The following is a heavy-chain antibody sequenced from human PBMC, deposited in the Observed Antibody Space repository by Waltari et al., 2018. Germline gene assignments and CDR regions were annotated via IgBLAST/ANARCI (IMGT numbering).Heavy chain of an antibody. CDR2: VWPDGGKK. Sequence: QVQLVESRAGVVQPGRSLRLSCAASGFSFCTNGMHWLRQAPGKGLEWVALVWPDGGKKYYEDSVKGRFTISRDNSNNMLSLQMSSLRAEDTAVYYCARVAVPGTFFFDYWGQGTLVTVSS. V-gene: IGHV3-33*01. CDR1: GFSFCTNG. CDR3: ARVAVPGTFFFDY. J-gene: IGHJ4*02. D-gene: IGHD6-19*01.